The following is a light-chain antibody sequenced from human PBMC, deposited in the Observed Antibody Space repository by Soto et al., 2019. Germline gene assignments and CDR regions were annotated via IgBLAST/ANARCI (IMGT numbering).Light chain of an antibody. CDR2: GAS. CDR3: QQYNNWPWT. CDR1: QSISDT. V-gene: IGKV3-15*01. Sequence: IVMPQSHVTLSVSPGGRATLSCRASQSISDTLAWYQQKPGQAPRLLIHGASTRAPGFPARFSGSGSGTDFTLTISSLQSEDFAVYYCQQYNNWPWTFGQGTKVDIK. J-gene: IGKJ1*01.